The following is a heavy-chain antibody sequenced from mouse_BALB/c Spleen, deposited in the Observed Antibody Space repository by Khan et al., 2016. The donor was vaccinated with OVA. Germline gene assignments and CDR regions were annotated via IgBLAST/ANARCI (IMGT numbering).Heavy chain of an antibody. J-gene: IGHJ4*01. CDR1: GFTFSSNT. CDR3: ARIPTFISTALDY. CDR2: ITNGGGNT. D-gene: IGHD1-2*01. Sequence: EVQLQESGGGLVQPGGSLKLSCAASGFTFSSNTMSWVRQTPEKRLEWVAYITNGGGNTYYPDTVKGRFTISRDNAKNTLYLQMSSLKSEDMAMYYCARIPTFISTALDYWGQGTSVTVSS. V-gene: IGHV5-12-2*01.